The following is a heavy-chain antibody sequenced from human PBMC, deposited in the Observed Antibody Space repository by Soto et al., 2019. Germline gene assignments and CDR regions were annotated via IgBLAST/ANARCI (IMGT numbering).Heavy chain of an antibody. J-gene: IGHJ4*02. CDR1: GYTFTGYY. V-gene: IGHV1-2*04. Sequence: ASVKVSCKASGYTFTGYYMHWVRQAPGQGLEWMGWINPNSGGTNYAQKFQGWVTMTRDTSISTAYMELSRLRSDDTAVYYCARSLHYYDSSGYYRAFDYWGQGTLVTVSS. CDR3: ARSLHYYDSSGYYRAFDY. CDR2: INPNSGGT. D-gene: IGHD3-22*01.